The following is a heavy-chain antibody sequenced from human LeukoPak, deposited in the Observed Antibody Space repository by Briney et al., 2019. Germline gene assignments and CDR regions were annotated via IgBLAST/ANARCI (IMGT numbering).Heavy chain of an antibody. CDR2: ISSSSSYI. J-gene: IGHJ6*03. V-gene: IGHV3-21*01. D-gene: IGHD3-10*01. CDR1: GFTFSSYS. Sequence: GGSLRLSCAASGFTFSSYSMNWVRQAPGKGLEWVSSISSSSSYIYYADSVKGRFTISRDNAKNSLYLQMNSLRAEDTAVYYCARNGPGSGSSYWDYYYYYMDVWGKGTTVTVSS. CDR3: ARNGPGSGSSYWDYYYYYMDV.